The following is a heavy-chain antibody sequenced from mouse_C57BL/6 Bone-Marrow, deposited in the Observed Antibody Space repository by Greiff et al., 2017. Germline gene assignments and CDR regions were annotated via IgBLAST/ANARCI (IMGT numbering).Heavy chain of an antibody. V-gene: IGHV1-74*01. CDR3: AIIGYYDYYAMDY. CDR1: GYTFTSYW. Sequence: QVQLQQSGAELVKPGASVKVSCKASGYTFTSYWMHWVKQRPGQGLEWIGRIHPSDSDTNYNQKFQGKAPLTVAKSSSTAYMQHSSLTSEDSAVYYFAIIGYYDYYAMDYWGQGTSVTVSS. D-gene: IGHD2-3*01. J-gene: IGHJ4*01. CDR2: IHPSDSDT.